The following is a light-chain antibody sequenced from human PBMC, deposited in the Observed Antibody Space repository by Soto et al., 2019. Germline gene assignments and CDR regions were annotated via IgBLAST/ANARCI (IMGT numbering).Light chain of an antibody. J-gene: IGLJ1*01. CDR3: SSYAGSSNV. V-gene: IGLV2-8*01. CDR2: EVN. CDR1: RSDVGGYNY. Sequence: LTQPPSAYGSPGPSVALSLPGTRSDVGGYNYVSWYQQHPGKAPKLMIYEVNKRPSGVPDRFSGSKSGNTASLTVSGLQAEDEADYYCSSYAGSSNVFGTGNKGTVL.